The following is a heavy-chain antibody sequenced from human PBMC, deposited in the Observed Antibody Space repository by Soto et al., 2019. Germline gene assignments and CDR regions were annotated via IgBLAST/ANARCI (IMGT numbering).Heavy chain of an antibody. V-gene: IGHV1-69*06. J-gene: IGHJ6*01. Sequence: SVKVSCQASGGTFSSYAISWVRQAPGQGFEWMGGLIPIFGTANYAQKFQGRVTITADKSTSTAYMELSSLRSEDTAVYYCASRVGLDYYGMDVWGQGTTVTVSS. D-gene: IGHD6-19*01. CDR1: GGTFSSYA. CDR2: LIPIFGTA. CDR3: ASRVGLDYYGMDV.